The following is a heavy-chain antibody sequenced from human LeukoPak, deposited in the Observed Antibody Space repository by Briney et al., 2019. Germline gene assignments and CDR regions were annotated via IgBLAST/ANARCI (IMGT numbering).Heavy chain of an antibody. V-gene: IGHV1-46*01. D-gene: IGHD3-10*02. CDR3: ARRSYIRGGKYRNWFDP. Sequence: GASVKVSCKASGYTFTGYYMHWVRQAPGQGLEWMGIINPSGGSTSYAQKFQGRVTMTRDTSISTAYMELSRLRSDDTAVYYCARRSYIRGGKYRNWFDPWGQGTLVTVSS. CDR1: GYTFTGYY. CDR2: INPSGGST. J-gene: IGHJ5*02.